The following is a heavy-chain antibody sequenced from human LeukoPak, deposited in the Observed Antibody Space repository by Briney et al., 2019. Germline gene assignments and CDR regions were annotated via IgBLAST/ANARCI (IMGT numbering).Heavy chain of an antibody. CDR2: ISSTGGST. D-gene: IGHD6-13*01. Sequence: GRSRRLSCAASGFAFSSYAMSWVRQAPGKGLEWVSAISSTGGSTYYADSVKGRFTISRDSSKNTLYLQMNSLRAEDTAVYYCARQAGYSSSQTVYWGQGTLVTVSS. J-gene: IGHJ4*02. V-gene: IGHV3-23*01. CDR3: ARQAGYSSSQTVY. CDR1: GFAFSSYA.